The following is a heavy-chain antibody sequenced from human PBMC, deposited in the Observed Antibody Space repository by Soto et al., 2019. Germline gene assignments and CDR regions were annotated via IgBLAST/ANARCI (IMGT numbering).Heavy chain of an antibody. Sequence: GGSLRLSCAASGFTFSSYAMSWVRQAPGKGLEWVSAISGSGGSTYYADSVKGRFTISRDNSKNTLYLQMNSLRAEDTAVYYCAKGNYDSSGYYFSYGMDVWGQGTTVTVS. CDR1: GFTFSSYA. J-gene: IGHJ6*02. V-gene: IGHV3-23*01. D-gene: IGHD3-22*01. CDR3: AKGNYDSSGYYFSYGMDV. CDR2: ISGSGGST.